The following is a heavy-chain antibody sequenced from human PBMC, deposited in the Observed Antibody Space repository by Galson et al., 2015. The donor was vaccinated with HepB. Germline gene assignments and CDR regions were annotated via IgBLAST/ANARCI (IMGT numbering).Heavy chain of an antibody. CDR1: GFTFSSYS. D-gene: IGHD1-20*01. CDR3: AGDGAKLTGLYFDY. CDR2: ISPSGSTV. J-gene: IGHJ4*02. V-gene: IGHV3-48*02. Sequence: SLRLSCAASGFTFSSYSMNWVRQAPGMGLEWVSYISPSGSTVYYADSVKGRFSISRDSAKNSLFLQMNSLRHNDTAVYYCAGDGAKLTGLYFDYWGQGALVTVSS.